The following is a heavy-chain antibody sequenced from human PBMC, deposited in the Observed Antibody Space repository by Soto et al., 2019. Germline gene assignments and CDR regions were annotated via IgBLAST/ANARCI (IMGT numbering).Heavy chain of an antibody. Sequence: QVQLVQSGAEVKKPGSSVKVSCKASGGTFSSYAISWVRQAPGQGLEWMGGIIPIFGTPNYAQKFQGRVKITADKSTSTAYMELSSLRSEETAMYYCARGGETAMVKGRAAFDIWGQGTMVTVSS. CDR3: ARGGETAMVKGRAAFDI. J-gene: IGHJ3*02. D-gene: IGHD5-18*01. CDR1: GGTFSSYA. CDR2: IIPIFGTP. V-gene: IGHV1-69*06.